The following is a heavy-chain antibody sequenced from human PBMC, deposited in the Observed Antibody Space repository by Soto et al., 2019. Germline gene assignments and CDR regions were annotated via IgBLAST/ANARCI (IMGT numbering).Heavy chain of an antibody. D-gene: IGHD3-22*01. CDR1: GASVSNYY. J-gene: IGHJ4*02. Sequence: PSETLSLTCTFSGASVSNYYCNWVRQPPVKGLECIGYIHYTGDSKYNPSLKSRVTMSVDTSKNQFSLKLSSVTAADTAVYYCARASYYYDSSGYYDFDYWGQGTLVTVSS. V-gene: IGHV4-59*02. CDR2: IHYTGDS. CDR3: ARASYYYDSSGYYDFDY.